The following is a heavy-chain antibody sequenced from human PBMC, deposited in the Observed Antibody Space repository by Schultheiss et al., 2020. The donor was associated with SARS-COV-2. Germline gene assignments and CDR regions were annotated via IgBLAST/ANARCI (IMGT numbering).Heavy chain of an antibody. Sequence: GESLKISCKGSGYSFTSYWIGWVRQMPGKGLEWMGIIYPGDSDTRYSPSFQGQVTISADKSISTAYLQWSSLKASDTAIYYCARHPTGTLNPYYTDVWGQGTTVTVSS. J-gene: IGHJ6*03. CDR3: ARHPTGTLNPYYTDV. D-gene: IGHD1-1*01. V-gene: IGHV5-51*01. CDR1: GYSFTSYW. CDR2: IYPGDSDT.